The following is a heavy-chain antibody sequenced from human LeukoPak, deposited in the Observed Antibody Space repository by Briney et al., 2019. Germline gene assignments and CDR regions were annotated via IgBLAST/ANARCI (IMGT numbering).Heavy chain of an antibody. V-gene: IGHV1-18*01. CDR1: GYTFTSYG. J-gene: IGHJ4*02. CDR2: ISGYNGNT. D-gene: IGHD2-15*01. CDR3: AREDSRRGSRGYLDY. Sequence: ALGKVSCKASGYTFTSYGISWVRQSPGQGPEWRGWISGYNGNTNYAQKLKGRVTMSTDTSTSTAYMGMRSLRSDDTAVYSCAREDSRRGSRGYLDYWGQGTLVTVSS.